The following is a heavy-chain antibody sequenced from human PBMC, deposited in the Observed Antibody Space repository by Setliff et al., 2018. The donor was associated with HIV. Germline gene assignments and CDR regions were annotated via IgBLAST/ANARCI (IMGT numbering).Heavy chain of an antibody. V-gene: IGHV3-48*01. J-gene: IGHJ4*02. CDR2: ISGLGGGTI. CDR3: ARAGVAGEFEY. CDR1: GFTFDSYS. D-gene: IGHD6-19*01. Sequence: GGSLRLSCATSGFTFDSYSIIWVRQAPGKGLEWVSYISGLGGGTIYYADSVRGRFTISRDDAEKSVYLQMNSLRAEDTAVYYCARAGVAGEFEYWGQGTLVTVSS.